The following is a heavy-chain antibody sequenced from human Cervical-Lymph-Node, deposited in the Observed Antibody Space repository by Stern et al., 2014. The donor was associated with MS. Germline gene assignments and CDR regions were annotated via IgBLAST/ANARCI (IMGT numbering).Heavy chain of an antibody. D-gene: IGHD1-14*01. CDR2: LIVGNGHT. J-gene: IGHJ4*02. Sequence: VQLVESGAEVKKHGASVKVSCKASGYTFTNYAIHWVRQAPGQGLEWMGWLIVGNGHTMYSRAFQDRISMTRDTSANTAYMELSGLRSGDTAVYYCTTNYHYWGQGSLVIVSS. CDR1: GYTFTNYA. V-gene: IGHV1-3*01. CDR3: TTNYHY.